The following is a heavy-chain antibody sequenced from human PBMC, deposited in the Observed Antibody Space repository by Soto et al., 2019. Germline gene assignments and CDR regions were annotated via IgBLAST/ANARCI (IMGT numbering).Heavy chain of an antibody. CDR1: GGTFSSYT. J-gene: IGHJ4*02. CDR2: IIPILGIA. CDR3: ARSPDYYGSEDY. D-gene: IGHD3-10*01. Sequence: QVQLVQSGAEVKKPGSSVKVSCKASGGTFSSYTISWVRQAPGQGLEWMGRIIPILGIANYARKFQGRVTNTEDKSTSTAYMKLSSLRYEDTAVYHPARSPDYYGSEDYWGQGTLVTVCS. V-gene: IGHV1-69*02.